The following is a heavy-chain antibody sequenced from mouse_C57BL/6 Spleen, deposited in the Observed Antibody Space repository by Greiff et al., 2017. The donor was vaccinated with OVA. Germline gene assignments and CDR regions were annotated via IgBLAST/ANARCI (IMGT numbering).Heavy chain of an antibody. CDR2: IDPETGGT. CDR3: TSPSITTVVG. J-gene: IGHJ2*01. CDR1: GYTFTDYE. V-gene: IGHV1-15*01. Sequence: QVQLKQSGAELVRPGASVTLSCKASGYTFTDYEMHWVKQTPVHGLEWIGAIDPETGGTAYNQKFKGKAILTADKSSITAYMELRSLTSEDSAVYYCTSPSITTVVGWGRGTTLTVSS. D-gene: IGHD1-1*01.